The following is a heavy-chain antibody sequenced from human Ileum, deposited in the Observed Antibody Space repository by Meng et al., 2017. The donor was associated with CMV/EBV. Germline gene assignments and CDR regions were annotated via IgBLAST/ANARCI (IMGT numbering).Heavy chain of an antibody. V-gene: IGHV4-31*02. CDR2: IDCSGST. CDR3: AKNRGNTDSTGYYWYFDL. J-gene: IGHJ2*01. D-gene: IGHD3-22*01. Sequence: WTSIRQHAGQGVEWIRYIDCSGSTYNSGTTFYNPSLQSRVTISLDTSKNHFSLKMTSVTAADTALYYCAKNRGNTDSTGYYWYFDLWGRGNLVTVSS.